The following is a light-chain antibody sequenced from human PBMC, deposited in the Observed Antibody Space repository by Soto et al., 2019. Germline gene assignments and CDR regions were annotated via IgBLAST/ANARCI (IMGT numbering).Light chain of an antibody. CDR2: AAS. CDR1: QGISSY. J-gene: IGKJ1*01. CDR3: QQYHSYWT. Sequence: AIRMTQSPSTLSASTGDRVTITCRASQGISSYLAWYQQKPGKAPKILIYAASTLQSGVPQRCSGGGSGTEFTLTISSLQTDDVSTYYCQQYHSYWTLGQGTKVDIK. V-gene: IGKV1-8*01.